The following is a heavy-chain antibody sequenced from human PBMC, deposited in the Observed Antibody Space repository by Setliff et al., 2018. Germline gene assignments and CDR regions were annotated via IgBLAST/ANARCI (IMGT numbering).Heavy chain of an antibody. D-gene: IGHD2-15*01. Sequence: AGGSLRLSCAASGFTFGHYRMDWVRQAPGKGLEWVSSISSRDTYIYYADSVKGRFTISRDNSKNTVYLEMNSPRAEDTAVYYCAKRGPYCSGGTCHYYFDYWGQGTLVTVSS. CDR2: ISSRDTYI. CDR3: AKRGPYCSGGTCHYYFDY. V-gene: IGHV3-21*04. J-gene: IGHJ4*02. CDR1: GFTFGHYR.